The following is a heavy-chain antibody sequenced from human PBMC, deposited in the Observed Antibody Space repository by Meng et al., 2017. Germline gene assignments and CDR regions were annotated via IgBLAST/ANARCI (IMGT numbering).Heavy chain of an antibody. D-gene: IGHD5-12*01. CDR3: ASKGGLSTYNWFDP. V-gene: IGHV4-31*03. CDR1: GGSISSGGYY. Sequence: QGELQESGPGLVKPSQTLSLTCTVSGGSISSGGYYWSWIRQHPGKGLEWIGYIYYSGSTYYNPSLKSRVTISVDTSKNQFSLKLSSVTAADTAVYYCASKGGLSTYNWFDPWGQGTLVTVSS. CDR2: IYYSGST. J-gene: IGHJ5*02.